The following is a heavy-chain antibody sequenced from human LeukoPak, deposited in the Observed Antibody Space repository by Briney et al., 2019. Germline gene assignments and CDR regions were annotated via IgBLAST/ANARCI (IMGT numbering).Heavy chain of an antibody. J-gene: IGHJ5*02. CDR1: GGSISSYY. V-gene: IGHV4-59*01. CDR3: AREGRDGYNSRGLWFDP. D-gene: IGHD5-24*01. Sequence: SETLSLTCTVSGGSISSYYWSWIRQPPGKGLEWIGYIYYSGSTNYNPSLKSRVTISVDTSKNQFSLKLSSVTAADTAVYYCAREGRDGYNSRGLWFDPWGQGTLVTVSS. CDR2: IYYSGST.